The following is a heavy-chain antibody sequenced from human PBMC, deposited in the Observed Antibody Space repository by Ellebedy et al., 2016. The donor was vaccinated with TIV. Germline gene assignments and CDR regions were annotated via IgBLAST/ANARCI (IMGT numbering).Heavy chain of an antibody. J-gene: IGHJ4*02. CDR1: GFSFGDVW. CDR3: TTDGLVGAPFDY. Sequence: GESLKISXAASGFSFGDVWMSWVRQAPGKGLEWVGRISTKADRGLIEYGASVKGRFTISRDDSKNTLYVQMNSLQIEDTGVYYCTTDGLVGAPFDYWGPGTLVTVSS. V-gene: IGHV3-15*01. CDR2: ISTKADRGLI. D-gene: IGHD1-26*01.